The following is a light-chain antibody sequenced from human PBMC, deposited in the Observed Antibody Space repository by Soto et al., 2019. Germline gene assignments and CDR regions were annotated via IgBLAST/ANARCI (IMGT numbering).Light chain of an antibody. CDR1: TSNIENNF. J-gene: IGLJ1*01. Sequence: QSALTQPPSISATPGQKVTISCSGSTSNIENNFVSWYQQVAGTAPKLLIYDNNERPSGIPDRFSGSKSGTSATLGITGLQTGDEADYYCATWDSSLSAGVFGTGTKVTVL. CDR3: ATWDSSLSAGV. V-gene: IGLV1-51*01. CDR2: DNN.